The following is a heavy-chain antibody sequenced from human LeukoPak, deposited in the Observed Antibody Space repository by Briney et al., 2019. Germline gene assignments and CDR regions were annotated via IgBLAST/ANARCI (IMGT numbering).Heavy chain of an antibody. D-gene: IGHD1-26*01. CDR2: ISAYNGNT. V-gene: IGHV1-18*01. CDR3: ARDGVRWELPSAFDI. Sequence: ASVKVSCKASGYTLTSYGISWVRQAPGQGLEWMGWISAYNGNTNYAQKLQGRVTMTTDTSTSTANMELRSLRSDDTAVYYCARDGVRWELPSAFDIWGQGTMVTVSS. J-gene: IGHJ3*02. CDR1: GYTLTSYG.